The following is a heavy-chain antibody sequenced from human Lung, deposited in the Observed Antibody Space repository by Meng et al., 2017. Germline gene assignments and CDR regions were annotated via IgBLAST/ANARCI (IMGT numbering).Heavy chain of an antibody. CDR2: INHSGST. D-gene: IGHD4-11*01. CDR1: GGSFSDYY. CDR3: ARGPTTMAHDFDY. J-gene: IGHJ4*02. V-gene: IGHV4-34*01. Sequence: QVHLQQGGAGLLKPSETLSLTCVVSGGSFSDYYWSWIRQPPGKGLEWIGEINHSGSTNYNPSLESRATISVDTSQNNLSLKLSSVTAADSAVYYCARGPTTMAHDFDYWGQGTLVTVFS.